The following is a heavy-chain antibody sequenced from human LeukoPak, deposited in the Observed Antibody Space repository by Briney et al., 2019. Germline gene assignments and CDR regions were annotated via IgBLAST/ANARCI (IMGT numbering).Heavy chain of an antibody. J-gene: IGHJ4*02. CDR1: GYTFTSYG. CDR3: ARDDYLNYFDY. D-gene: IGHD4/OR15-4a*01. CDR2: ISAYNGNT. V-gene: IGHV1-18*01. Sequence: GASVKVSCKASGYTFTSYGISWVRQAPGQGVERMGWISAYNGNTNYAQKLQGRVTMTTDTSTSTAYMELRSLRSDDTAVYYCARDDYLNYFDYWGQGTLVTVSS.